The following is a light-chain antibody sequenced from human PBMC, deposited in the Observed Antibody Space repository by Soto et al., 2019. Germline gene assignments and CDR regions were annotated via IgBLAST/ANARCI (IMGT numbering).Light chain of an antibody. CDR3: SSYTSSNTLV. J-gene: IGLJ2*01. CDR2: EVS. Sequence: QSALTQPASVSGSPGQSITISCTGTSSDVGAYNYDSWYQQHPGKAPKLMIFEVSDRPSGVSNRFSGSKSGNTASLTISGLQAEDEADYYCSSYTSSNTLVFGAGTTVTVL. CDR1: SSDVGAYNY. V-gene: IGLV2-14*01.